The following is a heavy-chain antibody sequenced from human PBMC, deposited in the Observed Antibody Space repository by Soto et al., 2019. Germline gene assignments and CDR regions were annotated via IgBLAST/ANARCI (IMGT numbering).Heavy chain of an antibody. CDR3: VRDGVAAGNINFDY. CDR2: ISGDSGNT. CDR1: GYMFTKSA. J-gene: IGHJ4*01. V-gene: IGHV1-3*01. Sequence: ASVKVSCKASGYMFTKSAMHWVRQAPGQRLEWMGWISGDSGNTKYSPKLQDRVTITRDTSASTAYMELSSLRSEDTALYYCVRDGVAAGNINFDYWGQGTLVTVSS. D-gene: IGHD6-19*01.